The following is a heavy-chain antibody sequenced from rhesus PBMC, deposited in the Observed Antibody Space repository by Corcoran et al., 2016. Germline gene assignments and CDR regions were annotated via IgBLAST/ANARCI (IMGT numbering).Heavy chain of an antibody. CDR1: GFTFSSYG. J-gene: IGHJ6*01. CDR3: AKSRGSYYGLDS. Sequence: EVQLVETGGGLVQPGGSLKLSCAASGFTFSSYGMSWVRQAPGKGLEWVSAIKGVGGSTYYPDSVKGRFTIARDNSKNALSLQMNSRRAEDTAVYYCAKSRGSYYGLDSWGQGVVVTVSS. V-gene: IGHV3S5*01. CDR2: IKGVGGST.